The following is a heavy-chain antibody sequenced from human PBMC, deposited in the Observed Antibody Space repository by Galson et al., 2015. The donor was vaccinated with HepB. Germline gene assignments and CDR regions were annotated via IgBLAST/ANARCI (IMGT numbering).Heavy chain of an antibody. D-gene: IGHD3-9*01. J-gene: IGHJ4*02. CDR2: ISSSSSTI. CDR3: ARSDSSVLRYFDWLLSYFDY. CDR1: GFTFSSYS. Sequence: SLRLSCAASGFTFSSYSMNWVRQAPGKGLEWVSYISSSSSTIYYADSVKGRFTISRDNAKNSLYLQMNSLRAEDTAVYYCARSDSSVLRYFDWLLSYFDYWGQGTLVTVSS. V-gene: IGHV3-48*04.